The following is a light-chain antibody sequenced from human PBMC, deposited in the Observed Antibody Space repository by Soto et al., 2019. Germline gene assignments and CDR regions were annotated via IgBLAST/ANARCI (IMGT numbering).Light chain of an antibody. V-gene: IGKV1-16*01. CDR2: AAS. CDR3: QQYDHYPWT. Sequence: DVQMTQSPSSLSASVGDRVTITCRASQAINIYLAWFQQKPGKAPTSLIYAASSLRSGVPSRFSGSGSGTVFTLTISHLQPEDFATYYCQQYDHYPWTFGQGTTVEIK. CDR1: QAINIY. J-gene: IGKJ1*01.